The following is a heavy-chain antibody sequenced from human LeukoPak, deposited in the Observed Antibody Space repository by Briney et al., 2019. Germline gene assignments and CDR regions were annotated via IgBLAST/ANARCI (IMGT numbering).Heavy chain of an antibody. CDR3: ARDWGQYYYGSGSSLYYYYYMDV. CDR2: INHSGST. D-gene: IGHD3-10*01. J-gene: IGHJ6*03. Sequence: PSETLSLTCAVYGGSFSGYYWSWIRQPPGKGLEWIGEINHSGSTNYNPSLKSRVTISVDTSKNQFSLKLSSVTAADTAVYYCARDWGQYYYGSGSSLYYYYYMDVWGKGTTVTVSS. V-gene: IGHV4-34*01. CDR1: GGSFSGYY.